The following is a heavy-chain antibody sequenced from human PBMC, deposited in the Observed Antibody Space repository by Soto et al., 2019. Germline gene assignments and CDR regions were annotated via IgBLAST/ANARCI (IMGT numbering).Heavy chain of an antibody. Sequence: QMQLQESGPGLVKPSQILSLTCAVSGGSISSSDYYWSWIRQPPGKGLQWIGYINYSGRTYYNPSLKSRLSMSLDTTKNQFAPKLTSVTAADRAVYFCVRFTPLDNDYGVDVWGPGTTVTVSS. CDR2: INYSGRT. V-gene: IGHV4-30-4*01. CDR3: VRFTPLDNDYGVDV. CDR1: GGSISSSDYY. D-gene: IGHD2-2*03. J-gene: IGHJ6*02.